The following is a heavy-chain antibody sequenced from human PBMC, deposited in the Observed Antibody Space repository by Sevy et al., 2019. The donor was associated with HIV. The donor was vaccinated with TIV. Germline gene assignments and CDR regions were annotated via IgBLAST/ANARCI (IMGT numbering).Heavy chain of an antibody. V-gene: IGHV4-59*08. D-gene: IGHD1-26*01. CDR3: AGENAWGRGYS. CDR2: IYYNGHI. CDR1: GGSITSLY. Sequence: SETLSLTCTVSGGSITSLYWNWIRQPPGKGLEWIANIYYNGHINYEPSLKSRVTLSLDTSKNQFSLRLSSVTAADTAMYYCAGENAWGRGYSWGQGTLVTVSS. J-gene: IGHJ4*02.